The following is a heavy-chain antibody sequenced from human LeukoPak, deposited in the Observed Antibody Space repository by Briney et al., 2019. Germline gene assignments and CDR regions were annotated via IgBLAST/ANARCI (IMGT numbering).Heavy chain of an antibody. CDR3: AKCGAARRWANDAFDI. D-gene: IGHD6-6*01. Sequence: GGSLRLSCAASGFTFSNYAMSWVRQAPGKGPEWVSTISGSGITYYADSVKGRFTISRDNSKNIVYLFMNSLGAEDTAIYYCAKCGAARRWANDAFDIWGQGTVVTVSS. CDR2: ISGSGIT. V-gene: IGHV3-23*01. J-gene: IGHJ3*02. CDR1: GFTFSNYA.